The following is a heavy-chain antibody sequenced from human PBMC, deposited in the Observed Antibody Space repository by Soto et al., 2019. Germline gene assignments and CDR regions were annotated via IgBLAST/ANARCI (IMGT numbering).Heavy chain of an antibody. CDR1: SASISSHY. CDR2: IYYSGNT. J-gene: IGHJ4*02. D-gene: IGHD2-2*01. Sequence: QVQLQESGPGLVKPSETLSLTCTVSSASISSHYWNWIRQPPGKGLEWIGSIYYSGNTNYSPSLKSRVTISVDTSKKQFSLKLSCVAAADTAMYYCARGYCSSTSCYEFDYWGQGTLVTVSS. CDR3: ARGYCSSTSCYEFDY. V-gene: IGHV4-59*11.